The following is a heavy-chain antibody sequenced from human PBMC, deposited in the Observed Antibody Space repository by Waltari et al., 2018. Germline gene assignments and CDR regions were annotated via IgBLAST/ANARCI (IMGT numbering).Heavy chain of an antibody. CDR2: ISSSSSYI. V-gene: IGHV3-21*01. D-gene: IGHD4-17*01. CDR1: GFTFSSYR. J-gene: IGHJ4*02. CDR3: ARGGDYGDYQLDY. Sequence: EVQLVESGGGLVNPGGSLRLSCAASGFTFSSYRMNWVRKAPGKGLEWVSSISSSSSYIYYADSVKGRFTITRDNAKNSLYLQMNSLRAEDTAVYYCARGGDYGDYQLDYWGQGTLVTVSS.